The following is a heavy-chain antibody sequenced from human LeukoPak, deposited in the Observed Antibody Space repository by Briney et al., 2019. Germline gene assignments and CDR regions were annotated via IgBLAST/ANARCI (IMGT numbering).Heavy chain of an antibody. CDR2: IYYSGST. CDR3: ASGEGGPTWIGHAFDI. V-gene: IGHV4-39*01. CDR1: GGSISSSSYY. J-gene: IGHJ3*02. Sequence: PSETLSLTCTVSGGSISSSSYYWGWIRQPPGKGLEWIGSIYYSGSTYYNPSLKSRVTISVDTSKNQFSLKLSSVIAADTAVYYCASGEGGPTWIGHAFDIWGQGTMVTVSS. D-gene: IGHD5-12*01.